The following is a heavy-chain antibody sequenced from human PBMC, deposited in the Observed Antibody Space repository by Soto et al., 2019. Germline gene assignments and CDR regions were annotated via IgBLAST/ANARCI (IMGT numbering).Heavy chain of an antibody. CDR3: AKPSGLAAAGSAFDY. V-gene: IGHV3-23*01. CDR1: GFIFNNYA. J-gene: IGHJ4*02. Sequence: GGSLRLSCAASGFIFNNYAMSWVRHAPGKGLEWVSTISGSGTRTYYADSVKGRFTISRDNSKNTLYLQMNSLRAEDTAVYYCAKPSGLAAAGSAFDYWGQGTLVTVSS. CDR2: ISGSGTRT. D-gene: IGHD6-13*01.